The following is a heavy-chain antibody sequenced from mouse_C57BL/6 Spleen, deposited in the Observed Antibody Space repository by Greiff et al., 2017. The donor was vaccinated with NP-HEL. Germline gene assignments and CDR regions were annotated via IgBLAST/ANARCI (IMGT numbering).Heavy chain of an antibody. CDR1: GYTFTSYW. V-gene: IGHV1-50*01. CDR3: ARRPLYDGYYVPFDY. J-gene: IGHJ2*01. D-gene: IGHD2-3*01. CDR2: IDPSDSYT. Sequence: QVQLQQPGAELVKPGASVKLSCKASGYTFTSYWMQWVKQRPGQGLEWIGEIDPSDSYTNYNQKFKGKATLTVDTSSSTAYMQLSSLTSEDSAVYYCARRPLYDGYYVPFDYWGQGTTLTVSS.